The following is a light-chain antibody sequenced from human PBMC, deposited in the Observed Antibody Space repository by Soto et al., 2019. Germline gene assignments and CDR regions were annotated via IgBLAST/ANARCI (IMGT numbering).Light chain of an antibody. Sequence: EIVLTQSPATLSLSPGERATLSCRASRSVSSYLAWYQQKPGPAPRLLIYDASYRATVIPARFSGSGSGTDFTLTITILEPEDVAVYVFQDRSDWPARLTFGVGTKVEIK. CDR1: RSVSSY. CDR3: QDRSDWPARLT. V-gene: IGKV3-11*01. J-gene: IGKJ4*01. CDR2: DAS.